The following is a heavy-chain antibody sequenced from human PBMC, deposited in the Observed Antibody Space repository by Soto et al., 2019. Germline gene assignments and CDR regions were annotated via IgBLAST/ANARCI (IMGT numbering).Heavy chain of an antibody. CDR1: GGSISSGDYY. D-gene: IGHD3-22*01. V-gene: IGHV4-39*01. Sequence: SETLSLTCTVSGGSISSGDYYWSWIRQPPGKGLEWIGSIYYSGSTYYNPSLKSRVTISVDTSKNQSSLKLSSVTAADTAVYYCARHSSVVVISPFDYWGQGTLVTVSS. CDR2: IYYSGST. CDR3: ARHSSVVVISPFDY. J-gene: IGHJ4*02.